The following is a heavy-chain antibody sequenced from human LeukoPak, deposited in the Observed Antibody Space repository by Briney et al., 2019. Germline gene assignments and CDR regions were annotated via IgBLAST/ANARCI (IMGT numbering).Heavy chain of an antibody. D-gene: IGHD3-22*01. V-gene: IGHV1-46*01. Sequence: AASVKVSCKASGYTFTSHYMHWVRQAPGQGLEWMGIINPSGGSTSCAQKFQGRVTMTRDTSTSTVYMELSSLRSEDTAVCYCARGAGYYDSSGYSYKHDAFDIWGQGTMVTVSS. CDR2: INPSGGST. CDR3: ARGAGYYDSSGYSYKHDAFDI. J-gene: IGHJ3*02. CDR1: GYTFTSHY.